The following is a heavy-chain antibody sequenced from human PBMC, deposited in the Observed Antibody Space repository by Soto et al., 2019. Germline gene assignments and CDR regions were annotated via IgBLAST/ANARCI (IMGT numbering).Heavy chain of an antibody. V-gene: IGHV2-5*02. Sequence: SGPTLVNPTQTLTPTCTFSGFSLSTSGVGVGWIRQPPGKALEWLALIYWDDDKRYSPSLKSRLTITKDTSKNQVVLTMTNMDPVDTATYYCAHVVVAATAEYFQHWGQGTLVTVSS. J-gene: IGHJ1*01. CDR1: GFSLSTSGVG. CDR3: AHVVVAATAEYFQH. D-gene: IGHD2-15*01. CDR2: IYWDDDK.